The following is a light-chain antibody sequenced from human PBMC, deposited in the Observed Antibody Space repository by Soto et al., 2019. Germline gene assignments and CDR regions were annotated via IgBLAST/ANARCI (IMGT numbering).Light chain of an antibody. Sequence: EIVLTQSPATLSLSPGERATLSCRASQTVSSSLAWYQQKPGQAPRLLIYEASNRATGIPARFSGSGSGADFTLTISSLEPEDFALYYCQQYGSSPRRTFGGGTKVDIK. CDR2: EAS. CDR1: QTVSSS. CDR3: QQYGSSPRRT. V-gene: IGKV3-11*01. J-gene: IGKJ4*01.